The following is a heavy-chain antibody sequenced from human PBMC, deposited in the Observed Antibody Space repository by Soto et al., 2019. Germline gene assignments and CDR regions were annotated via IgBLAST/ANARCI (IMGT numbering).Heavy chain of an antibody. J-gene: IGHJ6*02. D-gene: IGHD6-6*01. CDR2: MHYSGRT. CDR1: GDSISSRTYY. CDR3: ARAGPNLSVYSSSPDYYYYYSMDV. V-gene: IGHV4-39*01. Sequence: SETLSLTCTVSGDSISSRTYYWGWIRQPPGKGLEWIGSMHYSGRTYYNLSLKSRVTISVDTSKNQFSLRLSSVTAADTAVYYCARAGPNLSVYSSSPDYYYYYSMDVWGQGTTVTVSS.